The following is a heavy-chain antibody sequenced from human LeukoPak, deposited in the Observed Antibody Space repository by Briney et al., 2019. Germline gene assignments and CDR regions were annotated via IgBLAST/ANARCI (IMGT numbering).Heavy chain of an antibody. CDR1: SGSISTSNYY. Sequence: SETLSLTCTVSSGSISTSNYYWGWVRQPPGKALEWIGNIFYSGSTYYNPSLKSRVTISVDKSKNQFSLKLSSVTAADTAVYYCARGGNSYGNMDVWGKGTTVTVSS. V-gene: IGHV4-39*07. D-gene: IGHD5-18*01. J-gene: IGHJ6*03. CDR2: IFYSGST. CDR3: ARGGNSYGNMDV.